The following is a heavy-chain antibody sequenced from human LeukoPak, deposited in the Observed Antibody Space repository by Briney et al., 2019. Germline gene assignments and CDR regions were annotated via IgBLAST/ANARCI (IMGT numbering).Heavy chain of an antibody. CDR3: ARVGSLEWSDAFDI. Sequence: SETLSLTCAVYGGSFSGYYWSWIRQPPGKGLEWIGEINHSGSTNFNPSLKSRVTISVDTSKNQFSLKLSSVTAADTAVYYCARVGSLEWSDAFDIWGQGTMVTVSS. D-gene: IGHD3-3*01. CDR1: GGSFSGYY. CDR2: INHSGST. J-gene: IGHJ3*02. V-gene: IGHV4-34*01.